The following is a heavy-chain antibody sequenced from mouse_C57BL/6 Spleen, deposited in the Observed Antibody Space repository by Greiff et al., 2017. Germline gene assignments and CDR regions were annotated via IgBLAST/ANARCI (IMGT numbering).Heavy chain of an antibody. CDR2: ISSGGDYI. CDR1: GFTFSSYA. CDR3: TRLCSYALDY. V-gene: IGHV5-9-1*02. Sequence: EVKLMESGEGLVKPGGSLKLSCAASGFTFSSYAMSWVRQTPEKRLEWVAYISSGGDYIYYAVTVKGRCTISRDNARNTLYLQMSSLKSKDTAMYYCTRLCSYALDYWGQGTTLTVSS. D-gene: IGHD1-1*01. J-gene: IGHJ2*01.